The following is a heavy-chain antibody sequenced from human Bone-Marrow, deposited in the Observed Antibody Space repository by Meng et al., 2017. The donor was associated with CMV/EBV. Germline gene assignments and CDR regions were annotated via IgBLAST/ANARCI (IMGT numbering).Heavy chain of an antibody. CDR3: ARVNNDFYDFWNGYLDI. Sequence: GESLKISCAASGFTVSTYSMTWVRQAPGMGLEWVSSITSRGTYIYYADSLKGRFTISRDNAKNSLSFQMNSLRAEDTAVYYCARVNNDFYDFWNGYLDIWGQGTLVTVSS. CDR2: ITSRGTYI. D-gene: IGHD3-3*01. CDR1: GFTVSTYS. J-gene: IGHJ4*02. V-gene: IGHV3-21*01.